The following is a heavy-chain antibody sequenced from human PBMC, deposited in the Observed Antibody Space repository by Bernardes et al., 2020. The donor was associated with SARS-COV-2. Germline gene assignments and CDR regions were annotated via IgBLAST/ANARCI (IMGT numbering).Heavy chain of an antibody. V-gene: IGHV3-66*01. CDR2: LYSDGNA. CDR1: GFTVSSNY. Sequence: GGSLRLSCAASGFTVSSNYMNWVRQAPGKGLKWVSVLYSDGNAYYVDSVKGRLTISRDISKNMLYLQMNSLRAEETAVYYCAREPFGVSFGDDVFDIWGQGTMVTDS. D-gene: IGHD3-10*01. J-gene: IGHJ3*02. CDR3: AREPFGVSFGDDVFDI.